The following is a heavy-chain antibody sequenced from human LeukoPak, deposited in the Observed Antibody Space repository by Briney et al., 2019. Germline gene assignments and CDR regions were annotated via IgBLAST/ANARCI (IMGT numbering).Heavy chain of an antibody. V-gene: IGHV1-69*13. CDR3: ARDQSYGDYDY. CDR2: IIPIFGTA. Sequence: ASVKASCKASGGTFSSYAISWVRQAPGQGLEWMGGIIPIFGTANYAQKFQGRVTITADESTSTAYMELSSLRSEDTAVYYCARDQSYGDYDYWGQGTLVTVSS. J-gene: IGHJ4*02. CDR1: GGTFSSYA. D-gene: IGHD4-17*01.